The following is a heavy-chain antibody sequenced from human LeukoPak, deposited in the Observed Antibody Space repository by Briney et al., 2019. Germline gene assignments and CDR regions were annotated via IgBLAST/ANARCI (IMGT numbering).Heavy chain of an antibody. D-gene: IGHD6-13*01. CDR3: ARDAERIAAAGFFDY. J-gene: IGHJ4*02. V-gene: IGHV3-21*01. CDR2: ISSSSSYI. Sequence: GGSLRLSCAASGFTFSSYSMNWVRQAPGKGLEWVSSISSSSSYIYYADSVKGRFAISRDNAKNSLYLQMNSLRAEDTAVYYCARDAERIAAAGFFDYWGQGTLVTVSS. CDR1: GFTFSSYS.